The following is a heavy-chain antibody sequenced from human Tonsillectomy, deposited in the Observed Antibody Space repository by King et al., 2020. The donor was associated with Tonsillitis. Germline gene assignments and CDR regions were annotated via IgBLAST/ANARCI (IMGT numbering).Heavy chain of an antibody. CDR2: IRYDGSNK. CDR3: AKGEYEFLLGKPDPPEY. V-gene: IGHV3-30*02. Sequence: VQLVESGGGVVQPGGSLRLSCAASGFTFSSYGMHWVRQAPGKGLEWVAFIRYDGSNKYYADSVKGRFTISRDNSKNTLYLQMNSLRAEDTAVYYCAKGEYEFLLGKPDPPEYWGPGTLVPVSP. CDR1: GFTFSSYG. J-gene: IGHJ4*03. D-gene: IGHD2/OR15-2a*01.